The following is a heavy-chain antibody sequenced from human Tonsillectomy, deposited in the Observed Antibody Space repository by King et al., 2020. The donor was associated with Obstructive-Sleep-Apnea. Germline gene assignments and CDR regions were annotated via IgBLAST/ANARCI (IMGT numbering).Heavy chain of an antibody. J-gene: IGHJ6*02. CDR2: SIPILGIA. D-gene: IGHD3-9*01. CDR1: GDTFSNYA. V-gene: IGHV1-69*04. Sequence: QLVQSGAEVKRPGSSVMLSCKASGDTFSNYAITWVRQAPGQGLEWMGGSIPILGIANYAQKFQGRVTITADTSTSTAYTERSSLRSEDTAVYYCARVSFHDTLGYYAMDVWGQGTTVTVSS. CDR3: ARVSFHDTLGYYAMDV.